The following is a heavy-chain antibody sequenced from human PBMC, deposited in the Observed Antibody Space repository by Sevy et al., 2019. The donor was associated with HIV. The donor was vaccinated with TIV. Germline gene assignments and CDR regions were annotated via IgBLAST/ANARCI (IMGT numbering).Heavy chain of an antibody. Sequence: SETLSLTCTVSGGSISSSSYYWGWIRQPPGKGLEWIGSIYYSGSTYYNPSLKSRVTISVDPSKNQFSLKLSSVTAADTAVYYCARGYGSSAPQTYYYGMDVWGQGTTVTVSS. D-gene: IGHD6-19*01. CDR2: IYYSGST. J-gene: IGHJ6*02. V-gene: IGHV4-39*01. CDR3: ARGYGSSAPQTYYYGMDV. CDR1: GGSISSSSYY.